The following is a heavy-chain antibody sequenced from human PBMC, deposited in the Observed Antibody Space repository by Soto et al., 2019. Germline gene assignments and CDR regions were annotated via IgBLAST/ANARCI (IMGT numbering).Heavy chain of an antibody. CDR1: GFTFSNYG. D-gene: IGHD4-4*01. J-gene: IGHJ6*02. CDR2: ISYDGGKK. Sequence: VGSLRLSCAASGFTFSNYGMHWVRQAPGKGLEWVAVISYDGGKKYYVDSVKGRFTISRDNSKNTLNLQMNSLRAEDTAVYYCARLSATVTTSINYFYYYGMDVWGQGTTVTVSS. V-gene: IGHV3-30-3*01. CDR3: ARLSATVTTSINYFYYYGMDV.